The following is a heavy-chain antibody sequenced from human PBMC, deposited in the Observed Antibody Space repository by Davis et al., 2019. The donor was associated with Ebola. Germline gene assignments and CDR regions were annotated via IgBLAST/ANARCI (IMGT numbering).Heavy chain of an antibody. V-gene: IGHV1-2*06. J-gene: IGHJ4*02. CDR1: GYTFTGYY. CDR2: INPNNGGT. Sequence: ASVKVSCKASGYTFTGYYIHWVRQAPGQGLEWLGRINPNNGGTIYAQQFQGRVTIIADESTSTAYMELSSLRSEDTAVYYCAGMHGFGEGWPGYWGQGTLVTVSS. CDR3: AGMHGFGEGWPGY. D-gene: IGHD3-10*01.